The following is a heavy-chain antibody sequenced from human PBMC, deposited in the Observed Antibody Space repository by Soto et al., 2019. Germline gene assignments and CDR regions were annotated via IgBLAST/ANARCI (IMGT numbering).Heavy chain of an antibody. D-gene: IGHD6-19*01. J-gene: IGHJ5*01. V-gene: IGHV1-2*02. CDR2: IKPHSGDT. CDR1: GYSFTAYY. Sequence: ASVKVSCKXSGYSFTAYYIHWVRQAPGQGLECMGWIKPHSGDTGYTQKFQGRVTMTRDTSISTAYMELSSLRYDDTAMYYCARGSAVGGNWFDSWGQGTLVTVSS. CDR3: ARGSAVGGNWFDS.